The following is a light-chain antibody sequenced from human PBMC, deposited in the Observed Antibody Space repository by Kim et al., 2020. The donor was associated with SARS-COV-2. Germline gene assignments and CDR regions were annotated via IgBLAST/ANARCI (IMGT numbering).Light chain of an antibody. CDR3: QVWDTGSDHVL. CDR2: DNT. J-gene: IGLJ2*01. Sequence: SYELTQPPSVSVAPGDTARISCGGNIIGRQSVNWYRQKAGQAPVLVIYDNTDRPSVIPERFSGSKSGETATLTISRVEAGDEADYHCQVWDTGSDHVLFGGGTQLTVL. CDR1: IIGRQS. V-gene: IGLV3-21*02.